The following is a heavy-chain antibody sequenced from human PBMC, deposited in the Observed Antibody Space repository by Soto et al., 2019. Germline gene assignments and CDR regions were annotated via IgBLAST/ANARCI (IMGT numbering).Heavy chain of an antibody. D-gene: IGHD1-1*01. CDR2: ISGSGGGT. J-gene: IGHJ4*02. V-gene: IGHV3-23*01. CDR3: AKFGMATTKRSPPYYIDY. CDR1: GFTFSSYA. Sequence: GGSLRLSCAASGFTFSSYAMSWVRQAPGKGLEWVSSISGSGGGTYYAGSVKGRFTFSRDNSKNTLYLQMNSLRAEDTAVYYCAKFGMATTKRSPPYYIDYWGQGALVTVS.